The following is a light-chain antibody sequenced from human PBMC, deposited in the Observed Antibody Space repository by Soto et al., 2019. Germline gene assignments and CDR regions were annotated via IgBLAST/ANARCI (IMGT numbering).Light chain of an antibody. CDR3: AAWDDSLSGYVV. CDR2: RNN. V-gene: IGLV1-47*01. CDR1: SSNIGSNY. Sequence: QSVLTQPPSASGTPGQRVTISCSGSSSNIGSNYVYWYQQLPGTAPKLLIYRNNQRPSGVPDRFSGSKSGTSASLAISGLRPEDEADYYCAAWDDSLSGYVVFGGGTQLTVL. J-gene: IGLJ2*01.